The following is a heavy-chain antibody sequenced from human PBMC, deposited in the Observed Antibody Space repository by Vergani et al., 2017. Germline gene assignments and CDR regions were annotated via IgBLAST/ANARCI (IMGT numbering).Heavy chain of an antibody. CDR2: ISSSSSYT. D-gene: IGHD5-18*01. V-gene: IGHV3-11*06. CDR1: GFTFSDYY. Sequence: QVQLVESGGGVVQPGRSLRLSCAASGFTFSDYYMSWIRQAPGKGLEWVSYISSSSSYTNYADSVKGRFTISRDNAKNSLYLQMNSLRAEDTAVYYCARGIQLWSXLLHWGQGTLVTVSS. CDR3: ARGIQLWSXLLH. J-gene: IGHJ4*02.